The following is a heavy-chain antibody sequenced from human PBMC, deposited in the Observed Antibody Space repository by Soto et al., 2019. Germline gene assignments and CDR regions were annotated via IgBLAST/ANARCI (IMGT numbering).Heavy chain of an antibody. D-gene: IGHD1-26*01. CDR3: SGGVGDAL. CDR1: EGTVIRDW. Sequence: EVHLVESGGGLVQTGGSLRLSCAIFEGTVIRDWMNWVRQAPGKGLEWVAHTNQDGSEKYYVDSVKGRFTISRDNDKNSMYLQMSTLRAEDTAMYYCSGGVGDALWGQGTLVTVSS. J-gene: IGHJ4*02. CDR2: TNQDGSEK. V-gene: IGHV3-7*04.